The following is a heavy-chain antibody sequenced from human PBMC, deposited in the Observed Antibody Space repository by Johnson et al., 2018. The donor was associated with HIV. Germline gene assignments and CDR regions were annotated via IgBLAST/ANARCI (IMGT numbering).Heavy chain of an antibody. V-gene: IGHV3-7*01. CDR3: AREGEPDGFDI. CDR1: GFTFSNYW. CDR2: IKQDGSEK. D-gene: IGHD3-16*01. J-gene: IGHJ3*02. Sequence: VQLVESGGGLVQPGGSLRLSCAASGFTFSNYWMSWVRQAPGKGLEWVANIKQDGSEKYYVDSVKGRFTISRDNAKNSLYLKMNSLRAEDTAVYYCAREGEPDGFDIWGQGTMVTVSS.